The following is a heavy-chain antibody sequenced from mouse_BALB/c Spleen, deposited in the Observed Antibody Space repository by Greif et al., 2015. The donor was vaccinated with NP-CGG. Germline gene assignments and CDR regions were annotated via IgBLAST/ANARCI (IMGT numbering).Heavy chain of an antibody. CDR3: ARRGYYGSSHWYFDV. J-gene: IGHJ1*01. CDR1: GFTFSSYG. CDR2: ISSGGSYT. D-gene: IGHD1-1*01. Sequence: EVQRVESGGDLVKPGGSLKLSCAASGFTFSSYGMSWVRQTPDKRLEWVATISSGGSYTYYPDSVKGRFTISRDNAKNTLYLQMSSLKSEDTAMYYCARRGYYGSSHWYFDVWGAGTTVTVSS. V-gene: IGHV5-6*01.